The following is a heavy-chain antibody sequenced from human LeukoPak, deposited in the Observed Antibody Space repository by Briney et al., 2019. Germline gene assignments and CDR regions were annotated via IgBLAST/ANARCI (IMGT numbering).Heavy chain of an antibody. V-gene: IGHV3-23*01. CDR1: GFTVSSNY. CDR2: ISGGGFNT. Sequence: GGSLRLSCAASGFTVSSNYMSWVRQAPGEGLEWVSTISGGGFNTYYADSVKGRFTLSRDNSDNTLYLHMDSLRAEDTAIYYCAKERGVGATAGSLATFDDWGQGILVTVSS. CDR3: AKERGVGATAGSLATFDD. D-gene: IGHD1-26*01. J-gene: IGHJ4*02.